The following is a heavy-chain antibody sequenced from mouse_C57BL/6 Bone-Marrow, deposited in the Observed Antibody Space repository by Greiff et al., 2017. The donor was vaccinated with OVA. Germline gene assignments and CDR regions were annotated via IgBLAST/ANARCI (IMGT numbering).Heavy chain of an antibody. J-gene: IGHJ2*01. CDR3: ATFITTVVHFDY. CDR2: INPSSGYT. V-gene: IGHV1-7*01. CDR1: GYTFTSYW. Sequence: VKVVESGAELAKPGASVKLSCKASGYTFTSYWMHWVKQRPGQGLEWIGYINPSSGYTKYNQKFKDKATLTADKSSSTAYMQLSSLTYEDSAVYYCATFITTVVHFDYWGQGTTLTVSS. D-gene: IGHD1-1*01.